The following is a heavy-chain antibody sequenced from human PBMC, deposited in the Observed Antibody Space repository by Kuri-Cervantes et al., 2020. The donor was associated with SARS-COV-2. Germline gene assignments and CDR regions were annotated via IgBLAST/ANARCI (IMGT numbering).Heavy chain of an antibody. Sequence: GESLKISCAVSGFTFSSYAMSCVRQAPGKGLEWVSAISGSGGSTYYADSVKGRFTISRDNSKNTLYLQMNSLRAEDTAVYYCAKDYDYVWGSYRLLPDYWGQGTLVTVSS. CDR2: ISGSGGST. V-gene: IGHV3-23*01. CDR1: GFTFSSYA. CDR3: AKDYDYVWGSYRLLPDY. D-gene: IGHD3-16*02. J-gene: IGHJ4*02.